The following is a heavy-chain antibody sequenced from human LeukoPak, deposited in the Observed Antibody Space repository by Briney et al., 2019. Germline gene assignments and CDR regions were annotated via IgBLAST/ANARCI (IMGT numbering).Heavy chain of an antibody. CDR3: ASVTGGGSVIAY. D-gene: IGHD1-26*01. CDR2: IYTRGST. Sequence: SETLSLTCTVSGGSISRYDWSWIRQPAGKGLEWVGRIYTRGSTNSTPPLTSPITMSVDKSKNQFPMKLTSVTAADPAVYYCASVTGGGSVIAYWGQGTPVTVSS. J-gene: IGHJ4*02. V-gene: IGHV4-4*07. CDR1: GGSISRYD.